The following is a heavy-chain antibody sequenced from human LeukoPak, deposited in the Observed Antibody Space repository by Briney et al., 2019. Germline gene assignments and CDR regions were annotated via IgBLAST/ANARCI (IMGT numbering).Heavy chain of an antibody. Sequence: SETLSLTCTVSGGSISSYYWSWIRQPPGKGLEWIGEINHSGSTNYNPSLKSRVTISVDTSKNQFSLKLSSVTAADTAVYYCARGVPAAPGWFDPWGQGTLVTVSS. CDR1: GGSISSYY. CDR3: ARGVPAAPGWFDP. CDR2: INHSGST. D-gene: IGHD2-2*01. V-gene: IGHV4-34*01. J-gene: IGHJ5*02.